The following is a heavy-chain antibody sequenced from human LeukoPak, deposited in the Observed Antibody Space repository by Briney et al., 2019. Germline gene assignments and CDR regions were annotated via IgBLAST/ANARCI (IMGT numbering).Heavy chain of an antibody. V-gene: IGHV1-2*02. D-gene: IGHD6-6*01. J-gene: IGHJ4*02. CDR3: ARVEYSSSAIDY. CDR2: INPNSGGT. Sequence: ASVKVSCKASGYTFTRYYMHWVRQAPGQGLEWMGWINPNSGGTNYVQKFQGRVTMTRDTSISAAYMELSRLRSDDTAVYYCARVEYSSSAIDYWGQGTLVTVSS. CDR1: GYTFTRYY.